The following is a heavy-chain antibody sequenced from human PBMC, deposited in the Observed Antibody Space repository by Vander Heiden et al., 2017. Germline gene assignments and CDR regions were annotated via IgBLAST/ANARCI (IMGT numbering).Heavy chain of an antibody. Sequence: QVQLVQSGAAVKKPGASVKVSSKASGYTFTSYYMHWVRQATGQGLEWMGIINPSGGSTSYAQKVQGRVTMTRDTSTSTVYMELSSLRSEDTAVYYCAILGGSSWSTFTDYWGQGTLVTVSS. CDR2: INPSGGST. V-gene: IGHV1-46*01. D-gene: IGHD6-13*01. CDR1: GYTFTSYY. J-gene: IGHJ4*02. CDR3: AILGGSSWSTFTDY.